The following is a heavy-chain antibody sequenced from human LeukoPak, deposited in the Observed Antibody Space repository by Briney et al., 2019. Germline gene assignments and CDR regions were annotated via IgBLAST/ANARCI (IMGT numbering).Heavy chain of an antibody. CDR2: IKQDGSEK. CDR3: AKRAGYCSGGSCFTTFDY. Sequence: GGSLRLSCAASGFTFSSSWMTWVRQAPGKGLEWVANIKQDGSEKYYVDSVKGRFTISRDNAKNSLYLQMNSLRAEDTAVYYCAKRAGYCSGGSCFTTFDYWGQGTLVTVSS. CDR1: GFTFSSSW. V-gene: IGHV3-7*03. D-gene: IGHD2-15*01. J-gene: IGHJ4*02.